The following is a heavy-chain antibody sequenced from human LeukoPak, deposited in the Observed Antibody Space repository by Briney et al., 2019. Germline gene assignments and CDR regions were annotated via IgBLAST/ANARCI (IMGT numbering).Heavy chain of an antibody. CDR2: IIKDGSDK. V-gene: IGHV3-7*01. J-gene: IGHJ4*02. CDR3: TRELWPVDH. D-gene: IGHD3-16*01. CDR1: GFTFSDYW. Sequence: GGSLRLSCEGSGFTFSDYWMGRVRQAPGKGLEWVSNIIKDGSDKYYVDSVKDRFSISRDNAKNSVYLQMSCVRVVNMVMCDCTRELWPVDHWGQGTLVTLSS.